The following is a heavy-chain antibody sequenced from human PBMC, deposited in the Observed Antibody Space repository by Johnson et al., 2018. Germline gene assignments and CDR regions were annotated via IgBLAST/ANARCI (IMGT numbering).Heavy chain of an antibody. CDR2: IWYDGSYK. J-gene: IGHJ6*02. V-gene: IGHV3-33*01. D-gene: IGHD3-10*01. CDR1: GFPFRSYG. Sequence: QVQLVESGGGVVQPGRSLRLSCAASGFPFRSYGMHWVRQAPGKGLEWVALIWYDGSYKYYADSEKGRFTISRDNSKNMVYVQMNSLRGEDTAMYYCARGGKDYCGMDVWGQGTTVTVSS. CDR3: ARGGKDYCGMDV.